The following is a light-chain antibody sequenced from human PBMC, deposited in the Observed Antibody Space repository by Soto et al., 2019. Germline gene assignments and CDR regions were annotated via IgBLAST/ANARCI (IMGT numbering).Light chain of an antibody. CDR2: DAS. Sequence: EILMTQSPATLSVPPGERATLSCRASQSVSSYLAWYQQKPGQAPRLLIYDASNRATGIPARFSGSGSGTDFTLTISSLEPEDFAVYYCQQRSNWPITFGQGTRLEIK. CDR1: QSVSSY. V-gene: IGKV3-11*01. J-gene: IGKJ5*01. CDR3: QQRSNWPIT.